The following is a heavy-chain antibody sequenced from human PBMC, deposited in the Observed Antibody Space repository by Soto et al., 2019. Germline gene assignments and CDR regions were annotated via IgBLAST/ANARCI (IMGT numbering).Heavy chain of an antibody. CDR1: GGTFSSYA. D-gene: IGHD3-10*01. V-gene: IGHV1-69*01. J-gene: IGHJ4*02. CDR3: AREDKDYGSGSYYSNYFDY. Sequence: QVQLVQSGAEVKKPGSSVKVSCKASGGTFSSYAISWVRQAPGQGLAWMGGIIPIFGTANYAQKFQGRVTITADESTSTAYMELSSLRAEDTAVYYCAREDKDYGSGSYYSNYFDYWGQGTLVTVSS. CDR2: IIPIFGTA.